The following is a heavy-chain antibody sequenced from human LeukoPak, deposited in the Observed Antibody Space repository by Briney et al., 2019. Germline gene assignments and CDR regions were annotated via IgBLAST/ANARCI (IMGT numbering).Heavy chain of an antibody. CDR3: AKDISRWGSTTLFDY. V-gene: IGHV3-9*01. CDR1: GFTFDDYA. CDR2: ISWNSGSI. D-gene: IGHD1-26*01. J-gene: IGHJ4*02. Sequence: PGGSLRLSCAASGFTFDDYAMHWVRQAPGKGLEWVSGISWNSGSIDYADSVKGRFTISRDNAKNSLYLQMNSLRAEDTALYYCAKDISRWGSTTLFDYWGQGTLVTVSS.